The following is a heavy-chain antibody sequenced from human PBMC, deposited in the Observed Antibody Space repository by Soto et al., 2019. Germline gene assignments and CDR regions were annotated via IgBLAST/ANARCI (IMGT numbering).Heavy chain of an antibody. V-gene: IGHV3-23*01. J-gene: IGHJ4*02. Sequence: PGGSLRLCWAASGFTFSTCNMNWVRQAPGKGLEWVSDISGCSSSRYYADSWKGRFTISRDNSKNTLYLQMNSLRAEDTDVYYCAKEHVLRFLEWLLWLDYWGQGTLVTVSS. CDR1: GFTFSTCN. CDR3: AKEHVLRFLEWLLWLDY. CDR2: ISGCSSSR. D-gene: IGHD3-3*01.